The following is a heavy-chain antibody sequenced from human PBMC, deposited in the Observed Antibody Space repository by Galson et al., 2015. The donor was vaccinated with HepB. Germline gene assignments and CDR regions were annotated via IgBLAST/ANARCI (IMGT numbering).Heavy chain of an antibody. D-gene: IGHD2-15*01. CDR1: GFTFSDYY. Sequence: SLRLSCAASGFTFSDYYMSWIRQAPGKGLEWVSYISSSGSTIYYADSVKGRFTISRDNAKNSLYLQMNSLRAEDTAVYYCRSAAPRAYYYYMDVWGKGTTVTVSS. V-gene: IGHV3-11*01. CDR2: ISSSGSTI. CDR3: RSAAPRAYYYYMDV. J-gene: IGHJ6*03.